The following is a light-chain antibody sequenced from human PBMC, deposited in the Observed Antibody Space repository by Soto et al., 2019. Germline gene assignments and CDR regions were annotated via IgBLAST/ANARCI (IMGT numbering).Light chain of an antibody. CDR1: ESVSSY. J-gene: IGKJ1*01. V-gene: IGKV1-39*01. CDR2: AAS. CDR3: QQSYSKWT. Sequence: DIQMTQSPSSLSASVGDRVTITCRAKESVSSYVNWYLQKPGKAPKLLIYAASSLQSGVPARFSGSGSVTDFTLTISGLQPEDFATYYCQQSYSKWTFGQGTKVEIK.